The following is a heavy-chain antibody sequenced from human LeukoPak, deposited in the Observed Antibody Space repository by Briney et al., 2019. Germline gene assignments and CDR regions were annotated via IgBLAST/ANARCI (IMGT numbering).Heavy chain of an antibody. J-gene: IGHJ4*02. CDR1: GFTFSSYG. CDR3: ARGAARGSGRYYFDY. V-gene: IGHV3-33*01. CDR2: IWYDGSNK. Sequence: GGSLRLSCAASGFTFSSYGMHWVRQAPGKGLGWVAVIWYDGSNKYYADSVKGRFTISRDNSKNTLYLQMNSLRAEDTAVYYCARGAARGSGRYYFDYWGQGTLVTVSS. D-gene: IGHD3-10*01.